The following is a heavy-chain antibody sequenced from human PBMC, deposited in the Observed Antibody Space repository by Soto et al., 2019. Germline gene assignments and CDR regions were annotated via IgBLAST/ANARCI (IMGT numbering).Heavy chain of an antibody. CDR3: VRAQNFGSS. CDR1: GFTFSTYA. CDR2: ISSSSGAI. Sequence: GGSLRLSCAASGFTFSTYAMNWVRQAPGKGLEWVSYISSSSGAIHYADSVQGRFTTSRDNGKNSLYLQMNSLRAEDTAVYYCVRAQNFGSSWGPGTLVTVSS. J-gene: IGHJ5*01. D-gene: IGHD3-10*01. V-gene: IGHV3-48*01.